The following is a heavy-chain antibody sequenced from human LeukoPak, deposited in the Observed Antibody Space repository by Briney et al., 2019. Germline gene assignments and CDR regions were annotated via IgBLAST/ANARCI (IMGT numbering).Heavy chain of an antibody. Sequence: RAGGSLRLSCAASGFTFDDYTMHWVRHAPGKGLEWVSGITWNSGSIGYADSVRGRFTISRDNAKNSLYLEMNSLRAEDTALYYCAKEDHFASWGQGTLVTVSS. CDR2: ITWNSGSI. CDR1: GFTFDDYT. V-gene: IGHV3-9*01. CDR3: AKEDHFAS. J-gene: IGHJ4*02.